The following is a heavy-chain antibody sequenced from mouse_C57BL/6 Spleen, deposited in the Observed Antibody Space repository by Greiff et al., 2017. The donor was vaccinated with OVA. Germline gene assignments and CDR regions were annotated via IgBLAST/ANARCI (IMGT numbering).Heavy chain of an antibody. CDR2: IWSGGST. V-gene: IGHV2-2*01. Sequence: QVQLKQSGPGLVQPSQSLSITCTVSGFSLTSYGVHWVRQSPGKGLEWLGVIWSGGSTDYNAAFISRLSISKDNSKSQVFFKMNSLQADDTAIYYCAKGVRESFAYWGQGTLVTVSA. CDR1: GFSLTSYG. D-gene: IGHD1-3*01. CDR3: AKGVRESFAY. J-gene: IGHJ3*01.